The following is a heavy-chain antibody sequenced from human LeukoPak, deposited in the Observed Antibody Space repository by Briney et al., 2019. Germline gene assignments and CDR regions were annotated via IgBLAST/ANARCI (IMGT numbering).Heavy chain of an antibody. V-gene: IGHV3-48*03. J-gene: IGHJ4*02. CDR3: STLTVANDFDH. CDR1: GFSFSVYV. CDR2: ISSSGTTT. Sequence: PGGSLRLSCAASGFSFSVYVMHWVRQAPGKGLEWISDISSSGTTTYYADSVKGRFTISRDNAKNSLYLQMNSLRAEDTAVYYCSTLTVANDFDHWGQGTLVTVSS. D-gene: IGHD5-12*01.